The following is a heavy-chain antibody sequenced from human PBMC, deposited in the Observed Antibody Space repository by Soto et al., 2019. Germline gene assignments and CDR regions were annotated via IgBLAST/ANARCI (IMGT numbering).Heavy chain of an antibody. D-gene: IGHD3-3*01. V-gene: IGHV3-30*18. CDR2: ISHDGDKE. Sequence: QEQLVESGGGVVQPGSSLRLSCAASGFAFRSYGMNWVRQAPGKGLEWVALISHDGDKEYYADSVKGRFTISRDNSENRLLLRMNSLTGDDSAVYFCAKSGFTIFGEGFDPWGQGTLVTVSS. CDR1: GFAFRSYG. CDR3: AKSGFTIFGEGFDP. J-gene: IGHJ5*02.